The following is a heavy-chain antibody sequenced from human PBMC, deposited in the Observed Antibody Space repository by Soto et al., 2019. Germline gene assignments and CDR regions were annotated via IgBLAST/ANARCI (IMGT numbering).Heavy chain of an antibody. CDR1: GGSFSTYG. CDR3: ATAVTAGIYYNYGMDV. CDR2: IIPASATE. D-gene: IGHD6-13*01. J-gene: IGHJ6*02. V-gene: IGHV1-69*14. Sequence: QVHLVQSGAEVKRPGSSVNISCKASGGSFSTYGINWVRKSPGQGLEWMGGIIPASATENYAHKFQGRVTITADKSTNIAHMQMSSLRSEDTAVYYCATAVTAGIYYNYGMDVWGQGTTVTVSS.